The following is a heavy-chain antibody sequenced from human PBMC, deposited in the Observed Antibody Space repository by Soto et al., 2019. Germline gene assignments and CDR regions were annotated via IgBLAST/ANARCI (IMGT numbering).Heavy chain of an antibody. V-gene: IGHV1-69*13. J-gene: IGHJ4*02. D-gene: IGHD1-26*01. CDR2: IIPIFGTA. CDR3: ARAPGATETPFAY. CDR1: GGTFSSYA. Sequence: SVKVSCKASGGTFSSYAISWVRQAPGQGLEWMGGIIPIFGTANYAQKFQGRVTITADESTSTAYMELSSLRSEDTAVYYCARAPGATETPFAYWGQGTLVTVSS.